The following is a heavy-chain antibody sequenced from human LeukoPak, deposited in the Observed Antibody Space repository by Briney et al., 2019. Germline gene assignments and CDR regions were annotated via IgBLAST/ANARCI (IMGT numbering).Heavy chain of an antibody. Sequence: ASVKVSCKASGYTFTSYYMHWARQAPGQGLEWMGIINPSGGSTSYAQEFQGRVTMTRDMSTSTVYMELSSLRSEDTAVYYCARGFRVAAAGTGIDYWGQGTLVTVSS. V-gene: IGHV1-46*01. CDR3: ARGFRVAAAGTGIDY. CDR1: GYTFTSYY. D-gene: IGHD6-13*01. J-gene: IGHJ4*02. CDR2: INPSGGST.